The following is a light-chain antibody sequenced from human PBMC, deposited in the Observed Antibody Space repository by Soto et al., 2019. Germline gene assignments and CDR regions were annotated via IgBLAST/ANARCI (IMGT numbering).Light chain of an antibody. CDR1: QSVNIN. V-gene: IGKV3-11*01. CDR2: DGS. Sequence: EIVLTQSPATLSLSPGERASLSCRASQSVNINLAWYQQKPGQAPRLVIYDGSHRATDIPARFSGSGSGTDFTLTISYVETEDSAVYYCQQRRKWPPDFGQGTRLEI. CDR3: QQRRKWPPD. J-gene: IGKJ5*01.